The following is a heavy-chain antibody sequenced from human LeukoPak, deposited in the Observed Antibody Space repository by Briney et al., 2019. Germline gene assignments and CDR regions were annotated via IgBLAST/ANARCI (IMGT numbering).Heavy chain of an antibody. Sequence: PGGTLCLSCAAAGSTVSIYGMNWVRQSPGKGLEWVSGSGGSGDRTYYADSVKGRFSISRDNSKNTLYLQINSLRVDDTAVYYCAKDMRMASFEHWGRGTQVAVSS. J-gene: IGHJ4*02. CDR2: SGGSGDRT. V-gene: IGHV3-23*01. CDR3: AKDMRMASFEH. D-gene: IGHD5-24*01. CDR1: GSTVSIYG.